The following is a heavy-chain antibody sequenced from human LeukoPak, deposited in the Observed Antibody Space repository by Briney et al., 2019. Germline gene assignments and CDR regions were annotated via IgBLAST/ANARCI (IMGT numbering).Heavy chain of an antibody. Sequence: GGSLRLSCAASGFTFDDYGMSWVRQAPGRGLEWVSGINWNGGSTGYADSVKGRFTISRDNAKNSLYLQMNSLRAEDTAVYYCAELGITMIGGVWGKGTTVTISS. CDR3: AELGITMIGGV. D-gene: IGHD3-10*02. V-gene: IGHV3-20*04. J-gene: IGHJ6*04. CDR1: GFTFDDYG. CDR2: INWNGGST.